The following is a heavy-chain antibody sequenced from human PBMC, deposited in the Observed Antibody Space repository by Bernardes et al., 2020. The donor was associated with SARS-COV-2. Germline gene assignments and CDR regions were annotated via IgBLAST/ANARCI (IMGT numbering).Heavy chain of an antibody. CDR1: GFTFNTYA. CDR3: ARDWDYGESGYYYGVDV. D-gene: IGHD4-17*01. CDR2: ISFDGSNK. J-gene: IGHJ6*02. V-gene: IGHV3-30-3*01. Sequence: GGSLILSCAASGFTFNTYAMHWVHQAPGKGLEWVAFISFDGSNKYYADSVKGRFTISRDNSRNTLYLLMNSLRPEDTAVYYCARDWDYGESGYYYGVDVWGQGTTVNVSS.